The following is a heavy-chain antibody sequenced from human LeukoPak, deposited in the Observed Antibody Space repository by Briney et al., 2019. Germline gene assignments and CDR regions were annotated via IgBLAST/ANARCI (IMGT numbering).Heavy chain of an antibody. D-gene: IGHD2-2*02. V-gene: IGHV4-4*07. Sequence: ASETLSLTCTVSGGSISNYYWSWIRQPAGKGLEWIGRIYTSGSTDYNPSLKSRVTVSVDTSKNQFSLMVSSVTAADTAVYYCAREVCCSSTSCYSKVKDCYYYYYMDVWGKGTTVTVSS. CDR1: GGSISNYY. CDR3: AREVCCSSTSCYSKVKDCYYYYYMDV. CDR2: IYTSGST. J-gene: IGHJ6*03.